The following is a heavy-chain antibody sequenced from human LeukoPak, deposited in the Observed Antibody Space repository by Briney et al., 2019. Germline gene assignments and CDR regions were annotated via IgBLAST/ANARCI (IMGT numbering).Heavy chain of an antibody. CDR1: GFSFSNYF. Sequence: GGSLRLSCEASGFSFSNYFISWIRQAPGKGLEWVGYITNSGRSTSYADAVKGRFTISRDNAKKSVYLEVTDLRVEDNAVYYCAREASGNYYVFDSWGQGTLVTVSS. D-gene: IGHD1-26*01. CDR3: AREASGNYYVFDS. CDR2: ITNSGRST. V-gene: IGHV3-11*04. J-gene: IGHJ5*01.